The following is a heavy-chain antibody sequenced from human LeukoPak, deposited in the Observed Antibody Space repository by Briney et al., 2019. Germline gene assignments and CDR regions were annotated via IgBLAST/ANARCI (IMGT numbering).Heavy chain of an antibody. J-gene: IGHJ4*02. Sequence: SETLSLTCGVSGDSISSDGHAWSWIRQPPGKGLEWVGYIYHSGAAYHNPSLKNRLALSVDTSNNQFSLRLRSVTAADTAVYYCVRGVGGESFYFARWGQGALVTVSA. CDR1: GDSISSDGHA. CDR2: IYHSGAA. V-gene: IGHV4-30-4*07. D-gene: IGHD1-26*01. CDR3: VRGVGGESFYFAR.